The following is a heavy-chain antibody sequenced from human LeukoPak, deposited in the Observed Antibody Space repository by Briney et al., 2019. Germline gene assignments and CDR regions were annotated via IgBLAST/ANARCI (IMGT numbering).Heavy chain of an antibody. Sequence: GGSLRLSCAASGFTFSSYSMNWVRQAPGKGLEWVSSISSSSSYIYYADSVKGRFTISRDNAKNSLYLQMNSLRAEDTAVYYCARDGDYYDSSGYFVGWGQGTLVTVSS. CDR1: GFTFSSYS. J-gene: IGHJ4*02. D-gene: IGHD3-22*01. CDR3: ARDGDYYDSSGYFVG. V-gene: IGHV3-21*01. CDR2: ISSSSSYI.